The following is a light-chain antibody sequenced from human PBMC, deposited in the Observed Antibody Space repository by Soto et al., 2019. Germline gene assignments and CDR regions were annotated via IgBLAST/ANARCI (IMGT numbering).Light chain of an antibody. CDR3: QQLNTFPLT. J-gene: IGKJ3*01. CDR2: TAS. V-gene: IGKV1-12*01. CDR1: QVVNTW. Sequence: IQMTQSPASVSASVGDSVIITCRASQVVNTWLAWYRQKPGKAPALLIYTASTLQSGVPSRFSGSGSGTDFTLTNSSLQPEDFATYYCQQLNTFPLTFGPGTKVEIK.